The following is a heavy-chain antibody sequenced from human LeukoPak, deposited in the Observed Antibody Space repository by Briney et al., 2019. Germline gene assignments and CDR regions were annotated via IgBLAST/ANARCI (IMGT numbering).Heavy chain of an antibody. J-gene: IGHJ3*02. CDR3: ARGPFQQLVYAFDI. CDR1: GGSFSGYY. Sequence: PSETLSLTCAVYGGSFSGYYWSWLRQPPGKGLEWIGEINHSGSTNYNPSLKSRVTISVDTSKNQFSLKLSSVTAADTTVYYCARGPFQQLVYAFDIWGQGTMVTVSS. CDR2: INHSGST. V-gene: IGHV4-34*01. D-gene: IGHD6-13*01.